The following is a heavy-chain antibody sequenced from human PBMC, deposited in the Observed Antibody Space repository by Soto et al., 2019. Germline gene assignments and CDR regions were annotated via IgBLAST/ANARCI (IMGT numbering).Heavy chain of an antibody. CDR1: GYTFSGFY. CDR2: INPNSGGT. CDR3: ASAAVTGTAGLDF. J-gene: IGHJ4*02. Sequence: ASLKVSCKASGYTFSGFYMHWVGQAPGQGLEWMGWINPNSGGTKSAEKFQGRVTMTRDTSISTAYMELSGLTSDDTAVYYCASAAVTGTAGLDFWGQGTLVTVSS. V-gene: IGHV1-2*02. D-gene: IGHD6-19*01.